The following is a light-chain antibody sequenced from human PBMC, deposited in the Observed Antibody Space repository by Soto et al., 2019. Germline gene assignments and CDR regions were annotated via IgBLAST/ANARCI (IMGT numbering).Light chain of an antibody. Sequence: QSALTRPASVSGSPGQSITISCTGTSSDVGAYDYVSWYQHHPGKAPKLMIYDVSNRPPGVSNRFSGSKSGYTASLTISGLQAEDEADYYCSSYTTTSTLVVFGGGTKLTVL. CDR2: DVS. V-gene: IGLV2-14*03. J-gene: IGLJ2*01. CDR3: SSYTTTSTLVV. CDR1: SSDVGAYDY.